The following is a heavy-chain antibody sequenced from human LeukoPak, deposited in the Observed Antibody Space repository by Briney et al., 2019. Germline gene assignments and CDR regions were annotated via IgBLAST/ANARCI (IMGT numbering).Heavy chain of an antibody. CDR1: GGSFGGYY. CDR2: INDSGSS. CDR3: ARRTKRFGDNYYFDY. V-gene: IGHV4-34*01. J-gene: IGHJ4*02. Sequence: SETLSLTCAVYGGSFGGYYWSWIRQPPGKGLEWIGEINDSGSSNYNPSLKSRVTISVDTSKNQFSLKLSSVTAADTAVYYCARRTKRFGDNYYFDYWGQGTLVTVSS. D-gene: IGHD3-10*01.